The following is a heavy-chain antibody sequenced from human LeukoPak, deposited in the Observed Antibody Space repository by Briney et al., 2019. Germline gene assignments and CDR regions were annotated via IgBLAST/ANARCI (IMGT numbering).Heavy chain of an antibody. V-gene: IGHV4-59*08. CDR1: GGSISNYH. D-gene: IGHD3-10*01. CDR2: IEYSGGT. J-gene: IGHJ5*02. CDR3: ARVKYSSGSTSSWFDP. Sequence: SETLSLTCAVSGGSISNYHWSWFRQPPGTGLEWIGYIEYSGGTTYNPSLKSRVTISVDTSKNQFSLKLNSVTAADTAVYYCARVKYSSGSTSSWFDPWGQGALVTVSS.